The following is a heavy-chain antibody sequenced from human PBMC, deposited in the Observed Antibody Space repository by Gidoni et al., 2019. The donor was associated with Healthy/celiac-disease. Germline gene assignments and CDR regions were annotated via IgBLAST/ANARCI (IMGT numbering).Heavy chain of an antibody. Sequence: QVQLVQSGAEVKKPRSSVKVSCKASGGTFSTYAISWVRQAPGQGLEWVRGIIPSFGAANYAQKFQGRVTITADDTTSTPYMELRSLRAAATAVYYCARSQLYSDGSDYFDYWGQGTLVTVSS. J-gene: IGHJ4*02. V-gene: IGHV1-69*01. CDR2: IIPSFGAA. CDR1: GGTFSTYA. CDR3: ARSQLYSDGSDYFDY. D-gene: IGHD5-18*01.